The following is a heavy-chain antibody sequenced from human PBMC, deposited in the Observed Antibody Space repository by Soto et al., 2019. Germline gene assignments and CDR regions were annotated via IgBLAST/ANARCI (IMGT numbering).Heavy chain of an antibody. Sequence: PLETLSLTCTVSGGSINSYYWNWIRQAPGKGLEWIGFVFYNGITNYNPSLKSRVTISVETSKKQISLRLTSVTAADTAVYFCARGEPKSSTTGGFDYWGQGTLVTVSS. V-gene: IGHV4-59*01. CDR2: VFYNGIT. CDR3: ARGEPKSSTTGGFDY. J-gene: IGHJ4*02. D-gene: IGHD4-17*01. CDR1: GGSINSYY.